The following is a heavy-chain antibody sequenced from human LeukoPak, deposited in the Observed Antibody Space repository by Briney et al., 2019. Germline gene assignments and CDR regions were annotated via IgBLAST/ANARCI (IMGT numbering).Heavy chain of an antibody. CDR3: ARGKGGYYNKYYFDY. CDR1: GYSISNGYY. J-gene: IGHJ4*02. CDR2: INHSGST. Sequence: SETLSLTCTVSGYSISNGYYWGWIRQPPGKGLEWIGEINHSGSTNYNPSLKSRVTISVDTSKNQFSLKLSSVTAADTAVYYCARGKGGYYNKYYFDYWGQGTLVTVSS. D-gene: IGHD3-22*01. V-gene: IGHV4-38-2*02.